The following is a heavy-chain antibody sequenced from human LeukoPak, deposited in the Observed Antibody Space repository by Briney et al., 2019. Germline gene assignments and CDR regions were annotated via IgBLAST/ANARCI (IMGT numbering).Heavy chain of an antibody. D-gene: IGHD3-16*02. CDR3: ARAARSSYFDY. CDR2: IYYSGST. V-gene: IGHV4-39*07. Sequence: SETLSLTCTVSGGSISSSSYYWGWIRQPPGKGLEWIGSIYYSGSTYYNPSLKSRVTISVDTSKNQFSLKLSSVTAADTAVYYCARAARSSYFDYWGQGTLVTVSS. J-gene: IGHJ4*02. CDR1: GGSISSSSYY.